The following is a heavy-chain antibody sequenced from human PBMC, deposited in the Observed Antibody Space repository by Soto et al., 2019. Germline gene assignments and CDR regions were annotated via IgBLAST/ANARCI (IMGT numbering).Heavy chain of an antibody. J-gene: IGHJ3*02. V-gene: IGHV4-59*01. D-gene: IGHD2-2*01. Sequence: SETLSLTCTVSGGSISSYYWSWIRQPPGKGLEWIGYIYYSGSTNYNPSLKSRVTISVDTSKNQFSLKLSSVTAADTAVYYCARAHCSSTSCYAGSDAFDIWGQGTMVTVSS. CDR3: ARAHCSSTSCYAGSDAFDI. CDR2: IYYSGST. CDR1: GGSISSYY.